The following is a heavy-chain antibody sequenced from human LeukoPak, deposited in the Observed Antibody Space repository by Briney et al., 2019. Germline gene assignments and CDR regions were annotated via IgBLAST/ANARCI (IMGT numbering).Heavy chain of an antibody. Sequence: SETLSLTCAVYGGSFSGYYWTWIRQPPGKGLEWIGEINHSGRTNYNPSLKSRVSISVDTSNHQFSLRLSSATAADTAVYYCATYWSTGDSDCWGQGTLVTVSS. D-gene: IGHD7-27*01. CDR3: ATYWSTGDSDC. CDR2: INHSGRT. CDR1: GGSFSGYY. J-gene: IGHJ4*02. V-gene: IGHV4-34*01.